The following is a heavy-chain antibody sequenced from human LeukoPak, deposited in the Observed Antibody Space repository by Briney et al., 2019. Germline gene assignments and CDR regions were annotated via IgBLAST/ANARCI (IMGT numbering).Heavy chain of an antibody. CDR2: MNPNSGNT. D-gene: IGHD3-9*01. Sequence: ASVKISCKASGYTFTSYDINWVRQATGQGLEWMGWMNPNSGNTGYAQKFQGRVTMTRNTSISTAYMELSSLRSEDTAVYYCARVPYDILTGSQYYFDYWGQGTLVTVSS. J-gene: IGHJ4*02. CDR1: GYTFTSYD. V-gene: IGHV1-8*01. CDR3: ARVPYDILTGSQYYFDY.